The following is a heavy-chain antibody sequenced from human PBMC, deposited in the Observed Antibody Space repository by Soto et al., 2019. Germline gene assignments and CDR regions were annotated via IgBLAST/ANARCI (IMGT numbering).Heavy chain of an antibody. J-gene: IGHJ5*01. Sequence: SETLSLTCAVYGGSFSGHSWTWIRQSPGKGLEWIGDINHSGRVNYSPSLKSRVTISLDTSKNQFSLTLSAVTAADTAMYYCSTRAYDTNGYYRFDPWGQGTLVTSPQ. CDR3: STRAYDTNGYYRFDP. V-gene: IGHV4-34*01. CDR2: INHSGRV. D-gene: IGHD3-22*01. CDR1: GGSFSGHS.